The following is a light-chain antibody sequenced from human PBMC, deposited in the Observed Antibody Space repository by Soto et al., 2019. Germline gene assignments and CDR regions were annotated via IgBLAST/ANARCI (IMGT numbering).Light chain of an antibody. J-gene: IGKJ4*01. Sequence: EIVLTQSPATLSLSPGERATLSCRASQSVSSYLAWYQQKPGQAPRLLIYDASNRATGIPARFSGSGSGTDFTLTSSSLEPEDFAVYYCQQRSNWTPFTFGGGTKVEIK. CDR1: QSVSSY. V-gene: IGKV3-11*01. CDR3: QQRSNWTPFT. CDR2: DAS.